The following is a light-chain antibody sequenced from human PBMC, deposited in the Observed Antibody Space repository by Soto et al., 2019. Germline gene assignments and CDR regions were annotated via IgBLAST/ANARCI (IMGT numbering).Light chain of an antibody. Sequence: EIMMTQSPATLSVSLGERATLSCRASQNVRSNLAWYQQKPGQAPRLLIYGASSRATGIPDRFSGSGSGTEFTLTINSLQSEDFAVYYCQQYNTWPPVFTFGPGTKVDI. CDR1: QNVRSN. J-gene: IGKJ3*01. V-gene: IGKV3D-15*01. CDR3: QQYNTWPPVFT. CDR2: GAS.